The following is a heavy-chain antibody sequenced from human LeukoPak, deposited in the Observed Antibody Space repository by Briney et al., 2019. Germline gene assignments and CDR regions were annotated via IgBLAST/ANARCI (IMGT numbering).Heavy chain of an antibody. CDR2: IYTSGST. J-gene: IGHJ5*02. CDR3: ARELVVAATKMGWFDP. Sequence: SETLSLTCTVSGGSISSGSYYWSWIRQPAGKGLEWIGRIYTSGSTNYNPSLKSRVTISVDTSKNQFSPKLSSVTAADTAVYYCARELVVAATKMGWFDPWGQGTLVTVSS. D-gene: IGHD2-15*01. CDR1: GGSISSGSYY. V-gene: IGHV4-61*02.